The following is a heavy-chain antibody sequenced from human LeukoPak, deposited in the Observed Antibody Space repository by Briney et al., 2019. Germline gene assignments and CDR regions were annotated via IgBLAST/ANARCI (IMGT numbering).Heavy chain of an antibody. D-gene: IGHD2-15*01. V-gene: IGHV3-23*01. Sequence: GGSLRLSCAASGFTFSSYAMSWVRQAPGKGLEWVSAISGSGGSTYYADSVKGRFTISRDNSKNTLYLQMNGLRAEDTAVYYCAKPPVAAPSNYWGQGTLVTVSS. J-gene: IGHJ4*02. CDR2: ISGSGGST. CDR1: GFTFSSYA. CDR3: AKPPVAAPSNY.